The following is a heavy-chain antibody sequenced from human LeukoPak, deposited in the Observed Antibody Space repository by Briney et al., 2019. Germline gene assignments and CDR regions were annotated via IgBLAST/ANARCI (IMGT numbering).Heavy chain of an antibody. V-gene: IGHV3-15*01. Sequence: GGSLRLSCAASGFTFSNAWMNWVRQAPGKGLEWVGRIRPKIEGGTADYAAPVKGRFIISRDDSKNTLYLQMNSLKIEDTAMYYCTHYSSGWYLGQGTLVIVSS. D-gene: IGHD6-19*01. CDR2: IRPKIEGGTA. CDR3: THYSSGWY. J-gene: IGHJ4*02. CDR1: GFTFSNAW.